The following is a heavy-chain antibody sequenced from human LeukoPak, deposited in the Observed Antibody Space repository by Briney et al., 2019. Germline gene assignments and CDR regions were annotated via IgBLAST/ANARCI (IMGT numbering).Heavy chain of an antibody. CDR3: ARGPQLGSGYHPDC. V-gene: IGHV3-23*01. CDR2: ITGSDDKT. J-gene: IGHJ4*02. D-gene: IGHD3-22*01. Sequence: GGSLRLSCAASGFTFNSAAMTWVRQAPGGGLEWVSTITGSDDKTYYADSVKGRFTISRDYSKNTLHLQMKSLRVEDTAMYCCARGPQLGSGYHPDCWGQGTLATVSS. CDR1: GFTFNSAA.